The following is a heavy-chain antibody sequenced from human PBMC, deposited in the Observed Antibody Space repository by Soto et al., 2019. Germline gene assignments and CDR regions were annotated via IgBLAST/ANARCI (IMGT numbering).Heavy chain of an antibody. D-gene: IGHD6-6*01. V-gene: IGHV4-59*01. Sequence: SGTLSLTCSVSGGSICSYYWGWIRQPPGKGLEWIGYIYYSGSTNYNPSLKSRLIISIDTSKNQFSLKLSSVTAADTAVYYCARGYGQLAIWGQGTQVTVSS. CDR1: GGSICSYY. J-gene: IGHJ4*02. CDR3: ARGYGQLAI. CDR2: IYYSGST.